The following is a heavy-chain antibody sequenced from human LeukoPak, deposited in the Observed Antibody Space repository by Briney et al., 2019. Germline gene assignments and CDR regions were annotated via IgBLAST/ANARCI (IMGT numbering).Heavy chain of an antibody. J-gene: IGHJ5*02. CDR1: GGTFSSYA. CDR3: ARDRGQQLNWFDP. CDR2: INPNSGGT. Sequence: EASVKVSCKASGGTFSSYAISWVRQAPGQGLEWMGWINPNSGGTNYAQKFQGRVTMTRDTSISTAYMELSRLRSDDTAVYYCARDRGQQLNWFDPWGQGTLVTVSS. V-gene: IGHV1-2*02. D-gene: IGHD6-13*01.